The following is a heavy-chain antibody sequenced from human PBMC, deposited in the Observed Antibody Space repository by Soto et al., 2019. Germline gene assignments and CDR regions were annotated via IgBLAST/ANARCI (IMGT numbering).Heavy chain of an antibody. CDR2: ISSSSSYI. J-gene: IGHJ4*02. CDR1: GFTFSSYS. D-gene: IGHD3-10*01. CDR3: ARGGGRLWFGELLIDY. V-gene: IGHV3-21*01. Sequence: GESLKISCAASGFTFSSYSMNWVRQAPGKGLEWVSSISSSSSYIYYADSVKGRFTISRDNAKNSLYLQMNSLRAEDTAVYYCARGGGRLWFGELLIDYWGQGTLVTV.